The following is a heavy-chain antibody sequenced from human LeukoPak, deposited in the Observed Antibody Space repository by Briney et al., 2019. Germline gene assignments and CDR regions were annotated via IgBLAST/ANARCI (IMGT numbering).Heavy chain of an antibody. CDR2: ISWNSGSI. CDR3: ALGMASDGCMDV. J-gene: IGHJ6*02. V-gene: IGHV3-9*01. Sequence: SLRLSCAASGFTFDDYAMHWVRQAPGKGLEWVSGISWNSGSIGYADSVKGRFTISRDNAKNSLYLQMNSLRAEDTALYYCALGMASDGCMDVWGQGPTVTVSS. D-gene: IGHD3-3*01. CDR1: GFTFDDYA.